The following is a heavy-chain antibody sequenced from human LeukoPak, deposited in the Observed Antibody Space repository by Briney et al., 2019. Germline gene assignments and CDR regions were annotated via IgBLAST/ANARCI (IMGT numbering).Heavy chain of an antibody. CDR1: GYTFTGYY. D-gene: IGHD3-10*01. CDR3: ARVSYYYGSGSYYNDY. V-gene: IGHV1-2*02. Sequence: GAAVKVSCKASGYTFTGYYMHWVRQAPGQGLEWMGWINPNSGGKNYAQEFQGRVTMTRDTSSSTAYMELSRLRSDDTAVYYCARVSYYYGSGSYYNDYWGQGTLVTVSS. J-gene: IGHJ4*02. CDR2: INPNSGGK.